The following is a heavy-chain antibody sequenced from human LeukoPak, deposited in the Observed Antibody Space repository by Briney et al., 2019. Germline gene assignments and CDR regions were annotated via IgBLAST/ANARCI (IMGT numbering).Heavy chain of an antibody. V-gene: IGHV3-21*01. CDR2: ISSSSTYI. Sequence: AGGSLRLSCAASGFTFSTYSMNWVRQAPGKGLEWVSAISSSSTYIYYAASVKGRFTISRDNAKNSLYLQMNSLRAEDTAVYYCAKGSPRPYCSSTSCYNYYYMDVWGKGTTVTISS. J-gene: IGHJ6*03. D-gene: IGHD2-2*02. CDR1: GFTFSTYS. CDR3: AKGSPRPYCSSTSCYNYYYMDV.